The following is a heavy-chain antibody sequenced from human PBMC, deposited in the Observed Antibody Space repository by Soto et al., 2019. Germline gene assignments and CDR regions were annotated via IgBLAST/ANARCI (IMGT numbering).Heavy chain of an antibody. V-gene: IGHV3-21*01. D-gene: IGHD3-9*01. CDR2: ISSSSYI. J-gene: IGHJ4*02. CDR3: ASSPLYDILTGYYNVSDY. CDR1: GFTFSSYS. Sequence: GGSLRLSCAASGFTFSSYSMNWVRQAPGKGLEWVSSISSSSYIYYADSVKGRFTISRDNAKNSLYLQMNSLRAEDTAVYYCASSPLYDILTGYYNVSDYWGQGTLVTVSS.